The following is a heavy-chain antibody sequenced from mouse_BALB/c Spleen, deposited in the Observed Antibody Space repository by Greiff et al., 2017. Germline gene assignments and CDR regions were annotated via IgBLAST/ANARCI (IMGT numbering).Heavy chain of an antibody. CDR1: GYSFTSYW. Sequence: EVQLQQSGTVLARPGASVKMSCKASGYSFTSYWMHWVKQRPGQGLEWIGAIYPGNSDTSYNQKFKGKAKLTAVTSASTAYMELSSLTNEDSAVYYCTRSPYGSSYGFAYWGQGTLVTVSA. D-gene: IGHD1-1*01. V-gene: IGHV1-5*01. J-gene: IGHJ3*01. CDR3: TRSPYGSSYGFAY. CDR2: IYPGNSDT.